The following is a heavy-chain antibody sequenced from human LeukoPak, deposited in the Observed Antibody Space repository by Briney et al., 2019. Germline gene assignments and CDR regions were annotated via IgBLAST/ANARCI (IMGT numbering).Heavy chain of an antibody. CDR1: GFTFSSDG. J-gene: IGHJ4*02. V-gene: IGHV3-23*01. Sequence: GGSLRLSCAASGFTFSSDGMSWVRQAPGKGLEWVSALSGSGSTTYYADSVKGRFTISRDNSKNALFLEMNSLRVEDTAVYYCAKAGYTSSWPLDYWGQGTQVTVSS. CDR3: AKAGYTSSWPLDY. D-gene: IGHD6-13*01. CDR2: LSGSGSTT.